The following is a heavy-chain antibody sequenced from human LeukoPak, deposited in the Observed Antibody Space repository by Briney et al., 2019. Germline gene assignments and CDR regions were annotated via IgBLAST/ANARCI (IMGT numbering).Heavy chain of an antibody. CDR2: INQDVSQI. J-gene: IGHJ3*02. Sequence: GGSLRLSCAASGFTFRSYWMSWVRQAPGKGLEWVATINQDVSQIKYVDSVKGRFTISRDNAKNSLYLQMNSLRAEDTAVYYCARARPSDAFDIWGQGTMVTVSS. CDR1: GFTFRSYW. CDR3: ARARPSDAFDI. V-gene: IGHV3-7*04.